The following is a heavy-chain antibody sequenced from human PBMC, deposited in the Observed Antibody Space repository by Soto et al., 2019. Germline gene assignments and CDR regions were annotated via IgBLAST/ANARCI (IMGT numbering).Heavy chain of an antibody. CDR1: GFTFSSYA. CDR3: AKDRLATYSSGPYYFDY. V-gene: IGHV3-23*01. Sequence: EVQLLESGGGLVQPGGSLRLSCADSGFTFSSYAMSWVRQAPGKGLEWVSVISGSGGSTNYADSVKGRFTISRDNSKNTLYLQMNSLRAEDTAVYYCAKDRLATYSSGPYYFDYWGQGTLVTVSS. D-gene: IGHD6-19*01. J-gene: IGHJ4*02. CDR2: ISGSGGST.